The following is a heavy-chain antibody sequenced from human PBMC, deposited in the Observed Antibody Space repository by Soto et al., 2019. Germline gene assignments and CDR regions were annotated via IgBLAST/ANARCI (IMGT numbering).Heavy chain of an antibody. CDR1: GYSISSGYY. CDR3: AALWFGELAFNY. CDR2: VYHSGIM. Sequence: PSETLSLTCSVSGYSISSGYYWGWVRQAPGKGLEWLGSVYHSGIMFHNPSFQSRVTISVDTSKNQFSLNLRSVTAADTAVYYCAALWFGELAFNYWGHGILVTVSS. V-gene: IGHV4-38-2*02. J-gene: IGHJ4*01. D-gene: IGHD3-10*01.